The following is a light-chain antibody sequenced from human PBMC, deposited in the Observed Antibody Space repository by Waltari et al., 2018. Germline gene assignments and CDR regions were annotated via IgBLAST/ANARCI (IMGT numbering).Light chain of an antibody. V-gene: IGKV1-39*01. Sequence: DIQMTQSPSSLSASVGDRVTITCRASQSISSYLNWYQQKPGKAPKLLIYAASSLQSGVPSRFSGSGSGTEFTLTISSLQPEDFATYYCQHEGTFGQGTKVEIK. CDR2: AAS. CDR3: QHEGT. CDR1: QSISSY. J-gene: IGKJ1*01.